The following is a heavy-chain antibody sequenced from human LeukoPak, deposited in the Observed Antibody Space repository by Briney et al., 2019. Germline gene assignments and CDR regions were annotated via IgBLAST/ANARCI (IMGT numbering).Heavy chain of an antibody. V-gene: IGHV4-30-4*01. D-gene: IGHD3-22*01. CDR2: IYYTGST. Sequence: SETLSLTCNVSGGSISSGDYWTWIRQPPGKGLEWIAYIYYTGSTYYNPSLKSRVTISVDTSKNQFSLKMTSLTAADTAVYHCARDNYDSSGYYEHALDLWGQGTMVTVSS. CDR1: GGSISSGDY. CDR3: ARDNYDSSGYYEHALDL. J-gene: IGHJ3*01.